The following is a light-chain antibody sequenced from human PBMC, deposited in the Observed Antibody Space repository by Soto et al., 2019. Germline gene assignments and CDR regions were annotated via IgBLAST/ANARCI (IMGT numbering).Light chain of an antibody. V-gene: IGKV1-5*01. CDR1: QSISSW. J-gene: IGKJ1*01. Sequence: DIQMTQSPSTLSASVGDRVTITCRASQSISSWLAWYQQKPGKAPKLLLYDASSLESGVPSRFSCSGSGTEFTLTISILQPDDCAHYYCQKDNSWQWTFGQGTKVEIK. CDR2: DAS. CDR3: QKDNSWQWT.